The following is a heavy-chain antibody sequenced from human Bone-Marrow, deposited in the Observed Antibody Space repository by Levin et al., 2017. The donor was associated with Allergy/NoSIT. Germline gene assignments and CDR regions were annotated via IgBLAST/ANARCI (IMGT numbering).Heavy chain of an antibody. Sequence: SETLSLTCTVSGVSVSGGRYYWHWYRQPAGKGLEWLGRVYTTGTANYNPSLKGRVTISIDSSKNEFSLRLSSVTAADTAMYYCARDSVWVVATHWGQGTLVTVSS. CDR1: GVSVSGGRYY. D-gene: IGHD2-21*01. V-gene: IGHV4-61*02. J-gene: IGHJ4*02. CDR3: ARDSVWVVATH. CDR2: VYTTGTA.